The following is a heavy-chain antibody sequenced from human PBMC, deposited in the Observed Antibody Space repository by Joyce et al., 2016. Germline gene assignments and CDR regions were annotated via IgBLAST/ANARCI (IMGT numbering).Heavy chain of an antibody. D-gene: IGHD5-24*01. V-gene: IGHV5-51*01. J-gene: IGHJ5*02. CDR2: IYPSDSDT. Sequence: EVQLVQSGAEMKKPGQSLKISCQTSGYNFATYWIGWVRQMPGKGPEWMGIIYPSDSDTRYSPSFEGQVTISVDKSISTAYLQWSSLKASDTAIYYCVRRKATINNFFDPWGQGTLVTVSS. CDR3: VRRKATINNFFDP. CDR1: GYNFATYW.